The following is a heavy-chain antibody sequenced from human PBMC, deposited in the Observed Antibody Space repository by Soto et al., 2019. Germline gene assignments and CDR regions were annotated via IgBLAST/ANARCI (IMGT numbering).Heavy chain of an antibody. V-gene: IGHV3-23*01. CDR1: GFTFSNYA. J-gene: IGHJ3*02. Sequence: GGSLRLSSAASGFTFSNYAMGWVRQAPGKGLECVSVLSGSGTSTYYGDSVKGRFTISRDNSKNTMYLQMNSLRAEDTAVYYCAKVNTAMVTDAFDIWGQGTTVTVSS. D-gene: IGHD5-18*01. CDR2: LSGSGTST. CDR3: AKVNTAMVTDAFDI.